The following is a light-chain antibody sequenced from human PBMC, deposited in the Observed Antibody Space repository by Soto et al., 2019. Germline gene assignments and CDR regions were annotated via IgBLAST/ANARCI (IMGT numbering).Light chain of an antibody. CDR3: SSYSSSSTLVV. CDR1: SSDLSFYNY. V-gene: IGLV2-14*01. Sequence: QSALTQPASVSGSPGQSITISCTGTSSDLSFYNYVSWYQQHPGKAPKLMIYDVSDRPSGVSSRFSGSKSGYTASLTISGLQPEDEADYYCSSYSSSSTLVVFGGGTQLTVL. CDR2: DVS. J-gene: IGLJ2*01.